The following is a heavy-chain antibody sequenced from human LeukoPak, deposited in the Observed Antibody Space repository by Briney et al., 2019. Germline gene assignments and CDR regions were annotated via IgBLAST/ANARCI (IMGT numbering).Heavy chain of an antibody. CDR1: GFTFDDYA. D-gene: IGHD2-2*01. Sequence: PGGSLRLSCAASGFTFDDYAMHWVRQAPGKGLEWVSGISWNSGSVAYADSVKGRFTISRDNAKNSLYLQMNSLRPDDMAFYYCAKVHCSSSSCLPDYWGQGTLVTVSS. CDR3: AKVHCSSSSCLPDY. V-gene: IGHV3-9*03. J-gene: IGHJ4*02. CDR2: ISWNSGSV.